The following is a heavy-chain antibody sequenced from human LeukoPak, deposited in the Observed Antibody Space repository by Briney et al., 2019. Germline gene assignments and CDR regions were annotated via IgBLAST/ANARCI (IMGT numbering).Heavy chain of an antibody. CDR1: GGSISSSSYY. Sequence: SETLSLTCTVSGGSISSSSYYWSWIRQPPRKGLEWIGYIHYTGSTNYNPSLKSRVTISVDTSKNQFSLKLSSVTAADTAVYYCARVEEGYGSGRRENYYYYMDVWGKGTTVTISS. J-gene: IGHJ6*03. V-gene: IGHV4-61*01. CDR2: IHYTGST. D-gene: IGHD3-10*01. CDR3: ARVEEGYGSGRRENYYYYMDV.